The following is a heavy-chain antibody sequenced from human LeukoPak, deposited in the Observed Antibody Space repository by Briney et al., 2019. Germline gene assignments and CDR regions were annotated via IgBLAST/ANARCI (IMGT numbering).Heavy chain of an antibody. CDR2: ISGSGGST. D-gene: IGHD6-13*01. CDR1: GFTFSSYA. CDR3: AKVQQQLWDY. Sequence: PGGSLGLSCAASGFTFSSYAMSWVRQAPGKGLEWVSAISGSGGSTYYADSVKGRFTISRDNSKNTLYLQMNSLRAEYTAVYYCAKVQQQLWDYWGQGTLVTVSS. V-gene: IGHV3-23*01. J-gene: IGHJ4*02.